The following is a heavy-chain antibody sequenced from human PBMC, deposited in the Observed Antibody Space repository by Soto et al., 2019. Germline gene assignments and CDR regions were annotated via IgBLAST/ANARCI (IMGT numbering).Heavy chain of an antibody. Sequence: QVQLRESGPGLVKPSETLSLTCTVSGGSVSSGSYYWSWIRQPPGKGLEWIGYIYYSGXXNXNPXXXXXXXXXXXXXXXXXXXXXXXXXAADXAVXYCARFIAXXDYWGQGTLVTVSS. CDR2: IYYSGXX. D-gene: IGHD6-6*01. V-gene: IGHV4-61*01. CDR1: GGSVSSGSYY. J-gene: IGHJ4*02. CDR3: ARFIAXXDY.